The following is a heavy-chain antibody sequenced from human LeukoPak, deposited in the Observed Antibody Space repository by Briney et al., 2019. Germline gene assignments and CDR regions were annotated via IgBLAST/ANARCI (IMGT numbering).Heavy chain of an antibody. CDR1: GFTFSSYW. Sequence: GGSLRLSCAASGFTFSSYWMSWVRQAPGKGLEWVANIKQDGSEKYYVDSVKGRFTISRDNAKNSLYLQMNSLRDEDTAVYYCARDSLTYYYDSSGPTDYWGQGTLVTVSS. CDR3: ARDSLTYYYDSSGPTDY. D-gene: IGHD3-22*01. J-gene: IGHJ4*02. CDR2: IKQDGSEK. V-gene: IGHV3-7*01.